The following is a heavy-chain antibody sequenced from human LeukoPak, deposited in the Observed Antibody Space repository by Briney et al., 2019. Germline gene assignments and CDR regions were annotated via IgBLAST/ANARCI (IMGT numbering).Heavy chain of an antibody. Sequence: SETLSLTCTVSGGSISSYYWSWIRQPPGKGLEWIGYIYYSGSTNYNPSLKSRVTISVDTSKNQFSLKLSSVTAADTAVYYCARAPPSWGLSNYYYYGMDVWGQGTTVTVSS. CDR1: GGSISSYY. J-gene: IGHJ6*02. CDR2: IYYSGST. CDR3: ARAPPSWGLSNYYYYGMDV. V-gene: IGHV4-59*08. D-gene: IGHD1-26*01.